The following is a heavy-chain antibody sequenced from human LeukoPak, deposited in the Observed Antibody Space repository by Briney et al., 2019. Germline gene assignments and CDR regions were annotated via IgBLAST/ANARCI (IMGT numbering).Heavy chain of an antibody. D-gene: IGHD5-12*01. CDR3: SRGSHMDV. Sequence: GGSLRLSCAASGLTFGSYWMNWVRQAPGKGLEWVANIKEDGNEKHYVDSVKGRFTVARDNAKNSLVLQMNSLRAEDAAIYYCSRGSHMDVWGKGTTVSVSS. CDR2: IKEDGNEK. V-gene: IGHV3-7*01. CDR1: GLTFGSYW. J-gene: IGHJ6*03.